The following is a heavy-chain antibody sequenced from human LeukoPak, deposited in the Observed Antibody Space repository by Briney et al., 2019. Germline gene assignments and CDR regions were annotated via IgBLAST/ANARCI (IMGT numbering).Heavy chain of an antibody. CDR3: ARATRFLDWSFDY. CDR1: GDSIPNYY. D-gene: IGHD3-9*01. J-gene: IGHJ4*01. CDR2: IYYTGST. Sequence: SETLSLTCTVSGDSIPNYYWSWIRQSPGKGFEWIGFIYYTGSTKYNPSLESRVSLSVDTSKNQFSLRLTSVTPADTAVYYCARATRFLDWSFDYWGHGTLVTVSS. V-gene: IGHV4-59*01.